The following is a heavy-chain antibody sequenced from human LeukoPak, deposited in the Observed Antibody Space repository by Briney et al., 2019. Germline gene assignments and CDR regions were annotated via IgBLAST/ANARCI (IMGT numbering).Heavy chain of an antibody. V-gene: IGHV1-69*13. Sequence: ASVKVSCKASGGTFNSYAISWVRQAPGQGLEWMGGIIPIFGTANYAQKFQGRVTITADESTSTAYMELSSLRSEDTAVYYCATLKATDYYDSSGYYHDYWGQGTLVTVSS. CDR1: GGTFNSYA. J-gene: IGHJ4*02. D-gene: IGHD3-22*01. CDR2: IIPIFGTA. CDR3: ATLKATDYYDSSGYYHDY.